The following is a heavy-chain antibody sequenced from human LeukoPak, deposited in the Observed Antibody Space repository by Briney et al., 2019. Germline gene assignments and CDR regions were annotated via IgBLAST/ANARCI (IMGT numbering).Heavy chain of an antibody. D-gene: IGHD3-10*01. Sequence: GGSLRLSCTTSGFTFGDYGMSWVRQAPGKGLEWVGFIRSKAYGGTTENAASVKGRFTISRDDSKSIAYLQMNSLKTEDTAVYYCTGSFGELTFFDYWGLGTLVTVSS. CDR2: IRSKAYGGTT. V-gene: IGHV3-49*04. CDR1: GFTFGDYG. J-gene: IGHJ4*02. CDR3: TGSFGELTFFDY.